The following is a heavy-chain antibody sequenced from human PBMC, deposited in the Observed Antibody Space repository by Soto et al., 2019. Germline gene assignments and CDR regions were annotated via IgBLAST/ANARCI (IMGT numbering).Heavy chain of an antibody. J-gene: IGHJ4*02. CDR3: AKGDLGITGCYTF. Sequence: ASVKVSCKASGYTFTSYYMHWVRQAPGQGLEWMGIINPSGGSTSYAQKFQGRVTITRDTSTSTVYMELSSLRSEDTAVYYCAKGDLGITGCYTFGAQGPLVPVSS. V-gene: IGHV1-46*03. CDR2: INPSGGST. D-gene: IGHD2-2*02. CDR1: GYTFTSYY.